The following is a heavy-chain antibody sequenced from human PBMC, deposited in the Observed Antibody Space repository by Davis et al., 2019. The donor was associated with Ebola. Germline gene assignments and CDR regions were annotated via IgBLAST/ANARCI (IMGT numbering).Heavy chain of an antibody. CDR1: GGSISGYF. CDR3: ARGSGSGGLNWFDP. V-gene: IGHV4-38-2*02. D-gene: IGHD3-10*01. CDR2: RYHSGST. J-gene: IGHJ5*02. Sequence: SETLSLTCTVSGGSISGYFWSWIRQPPGKGLEWIGSRYHSGSTYYNPSLKSRVSISVDTSKNQFSLKLSSVTAADTAVYYCARGSGSGGLNWFDPWGQGTLVTVSS.